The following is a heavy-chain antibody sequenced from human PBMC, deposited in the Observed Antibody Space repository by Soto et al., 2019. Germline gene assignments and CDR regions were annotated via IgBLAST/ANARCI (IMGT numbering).Heavy chain of an antibody. CDR1: GFTFSYYW. CDR2: IHSDGRST. CDR3: ARGDRGAFDI. V-gene: IGHV3-74*01. Sequence: EVQLVESGGGLVQPGESLRLSCAASGFTFSYYWMHWVRQAPGKGLVWVSRIHSDGRSTTYADSVKGRFTISRDNARNKVYLQMNGVRVWDTAVYYCARGDRGAFDIWGQGTVVTVSS. D-gene: IGHD1-26*01. J-gene: IGHJ3*02.